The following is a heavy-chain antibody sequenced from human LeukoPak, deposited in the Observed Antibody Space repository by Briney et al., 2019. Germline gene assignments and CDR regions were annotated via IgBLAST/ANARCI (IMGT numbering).Heavy chain of an antibody. J-gene: IGHJ4*02. CDR3: AINPWFGENSDY. CDR1: GGSISSYY. V-gene: IGHV4-4*07. D-gene: IGHD3-10*01. CDR2: IYTSGST. Sequence: SETLSLTCTVSGGSISSYYWSWIRQPAGKGLEWIGRIYTSGSTNYNPSLKSRVTMSVDTSKNQFSLKLSSVTAADTAVYYCAINPWFGENSDYWGQGTLVTVSS.